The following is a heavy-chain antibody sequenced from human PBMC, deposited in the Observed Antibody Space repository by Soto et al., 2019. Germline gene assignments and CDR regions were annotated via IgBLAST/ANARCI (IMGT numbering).Heavy chain of an antibody. CDR3: ARDRYGDPLWGQDDFDY. V-gene: IGHV3-23*01. CDR2: ISGSGDST. Sequence: EVQLLESGGDLVQPGGSLRLSCVASGITFGSRAMSWVRQAPGEGLEWVSAISGSGDSTYYADSVKGRFTISRDNSKNKLYLQMNSPRAEDTAIYYCARDRYGDPLWGQDDFDYWGQGTLVTVSA. CDR1: GITFGSRA. J-gene: IGHJ4*02. D-gene: IGHD2-21*02.